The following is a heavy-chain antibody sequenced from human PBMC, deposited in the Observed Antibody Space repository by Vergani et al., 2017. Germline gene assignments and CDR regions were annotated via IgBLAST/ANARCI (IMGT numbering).Heavy chain of an antibody. D-gene: IGHD3-10*01. CDR1: GFTFSSFG. Sequence: QVQLVESGGGMVQPGRSLRLSCAASGFTFSSFGMHWVRQAPGTGLEWVAVIWYDGSNKYYVDSVKGRFTISRDNSKNTLYLQMNSLGAEDTAVYYCVRDIKGMVQDAGVFDYWGQGTLVNVSS. CDR3: VRDIKGMVQDAGVFDY. V-gene: IGHV3-33*01. J-gene: IGHJ4*02. CDR2: IWYDGSNK.